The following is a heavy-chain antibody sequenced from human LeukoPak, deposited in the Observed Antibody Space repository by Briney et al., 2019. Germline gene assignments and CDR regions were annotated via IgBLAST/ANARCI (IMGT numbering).Heavy chain of an antibody. V-gene: IGHV3-74*01. D-gene: IGHD5-18*01. J-gene: IGHJ4*02. Sequence: GGSLRLSCAASGFTFSTYSMNWVRQAPGKGLVWVSRINSDGSSTSYADSVKGRFTISRDNAKNTLYLQMNSLRAEDTAVYYCARKGYGYDYWGQGTLVTVSS. CDR1: GFTFSTYS. CDR3: ARKGYGYDY. CDR2: INSDGSST.